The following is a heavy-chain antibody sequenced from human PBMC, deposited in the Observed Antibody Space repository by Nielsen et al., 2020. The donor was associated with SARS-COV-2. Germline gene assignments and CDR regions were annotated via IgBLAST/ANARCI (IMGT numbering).Heavy chain of an antibody. J-gene: IGHJ4*02. Sequence: SLRLSCAASGFTFDDYAMHWVRQAPGKGLEWVSGISWNSGSIGYADSVKGRFTISRDNAKNSLYLQMNSLRAEDTALYYCAKDDGPTYYYDSSGLRGWGQGTRVTVSS. V-gene: IGHV3-9*01. CDR2: ISWNSGSI. CDR1: GFTFDDYA. D-gene: IGHD3-22*01. CDR3: AKDDGPTYYYDSSGLRG.